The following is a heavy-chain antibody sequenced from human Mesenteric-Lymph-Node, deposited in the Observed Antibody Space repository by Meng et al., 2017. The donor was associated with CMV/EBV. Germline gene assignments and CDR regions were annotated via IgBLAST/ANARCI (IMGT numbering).Heavy chain of an antibody. CDR3: ATARGYSSSWYVLYDY. J-gene: IGHJ4*02. V-gene: IGHV4-59*01. CDR2: IYSDGST. Sequence: SETLSLTCSVSGGAINSYSWIWIRQPTGRPLDWNGIIYSDGSTDYNPSLKSRVTISIDRSKNHFSLRLNSVTAADTAVYYCATARGYSSSWYVLYDYWGQGTLVTVSS. CDR1: GGAINSYS. D-gene: IGHD6-13*01.